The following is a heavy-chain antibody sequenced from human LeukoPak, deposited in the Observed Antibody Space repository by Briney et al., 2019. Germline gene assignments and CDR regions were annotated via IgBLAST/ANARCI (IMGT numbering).Heavy chain of an antibody. D-gene: IGHD4/OR15-4a*01. CDR1: GFTVSSNS. J-gene: IGHJ4*02. Sequence: GGSLRLSCTVSGFTVSSNSMSWVRQTPGKGLEWVSFIYSDNTHYSDSVKGRFTISRDNSKNTLYLQMNSLRAEDTAVYYCARRAGAYSHPYDYWGQGTLVTVSS. CDR2: IYSDNT. V-gene: IGHV3-53*01. CDR3: ARRAGAYSHPYDY.